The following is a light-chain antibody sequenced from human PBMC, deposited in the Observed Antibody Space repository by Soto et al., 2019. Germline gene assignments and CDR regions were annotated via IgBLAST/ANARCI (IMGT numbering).Light chain of an antibody. J-gene: IGKJ5*01. V-gene: IGKV3-11*01. CDR3: QQRSNWPPIT. Sequence: EIVLTQSPATLSLSPCERATLSCGASQSVSSYLAWYQQKPGQAPRLLIYDTSNRVTGVPARFSGSGSGTDFTLSISSLEPEDFAVYYCQQRSNWPPITFGQGTRLEIK. CDR1: QSVSSY. CDR2: DTS.